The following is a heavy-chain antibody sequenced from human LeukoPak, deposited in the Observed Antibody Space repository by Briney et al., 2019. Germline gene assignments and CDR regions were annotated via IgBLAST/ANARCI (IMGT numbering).Heavy chain of an antibody. CDR2: ISAYNDNT. V-gene: IGHV1-18*01. D-gene: IGHD3-10*01. CDR3: AREYFHYYGSGNYYSDGFDY. CDR1: GYTFINYD. J-gene: IGHJ4*02. Sequence: ASVKVSCKASGYTFINYDISWVRQAPGQGLEWMGWISAYNDNTNYSQKFQGRVTMTTDTSTSTAYMELRSLRSDDTAVYYCAREYFHYYGSGNYYSDGFDYWGQGTLVIVSS.